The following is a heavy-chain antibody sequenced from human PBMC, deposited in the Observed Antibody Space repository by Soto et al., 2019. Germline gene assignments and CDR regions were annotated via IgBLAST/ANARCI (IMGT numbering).Heavy chain of an antibody. J-gene: IGHJ5*02. V-gene: IGHV1-8*02. Sequence: SVKVSFNASRYPCSNNDLTWVRRATAQGLEWMGWMNPGSGDTRYAQKLQGRVTMTRTISIATAYMELSSLRSADTTIYYCAKMATFGALNWFDTWGQGTLVTVSS. CDR2: MNPGSGDT. CDR1: RYPCSNND. CDR3: AKMATFGALNWFDT. D-gene: IGHD2-8*01.